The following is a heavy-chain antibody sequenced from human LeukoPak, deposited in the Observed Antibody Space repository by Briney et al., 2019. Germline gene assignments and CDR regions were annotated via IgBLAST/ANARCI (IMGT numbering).Heavy chain of an antibody. D-gene: IGHD1-26*01. CDR3: AKDRENSGSYYFDY. J-gene: IGHJ4*02. V-gene: IGHV3-30*18. Sequence: PGGSQRLSCAASGFTFSSYGMHWVRQAPGKGLEWVAVISYEGSNKYYADSVKGRFTISRDNSKNTLYLQMNSLRAEDTAVYYCAKDRENSGSYYFDYWGQGTLVTVSS. CDR1: GFTFSSYG. CDR2: ISYEGSNK.